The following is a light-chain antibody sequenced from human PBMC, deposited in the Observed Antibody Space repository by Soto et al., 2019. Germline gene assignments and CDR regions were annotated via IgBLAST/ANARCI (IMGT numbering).Light chain of an antibody. Sequence: QSALTQPASVSGSPGQSITISCTGTSSDVGGYNYVSWYQQHPGKAPKLMIYDVGNRPSGVSTRFSGSKSGNTASLTISGLEAEHEADYYCSSYTSSSTYVIFGGGTKLTVL. CDR3: SSYTSSSTYVI. V-gene: IGLV2-14*03. CDR1: SSDVGGYNY. J-gene: IGLJ2*01. CDR2: DVG.